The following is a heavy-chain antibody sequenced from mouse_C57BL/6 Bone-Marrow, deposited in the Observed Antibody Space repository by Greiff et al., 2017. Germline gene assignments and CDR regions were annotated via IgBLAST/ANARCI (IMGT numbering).Heavy chain of an antibody. CDR2: IRSKSNNYAT. Sequence: EVQLVESGGGLVQPKGSLKLSCAASGFSFNTYAMNWVRQAPGKGLEWVARIRSKSNNYATYHADSVKDRFTISRDDSESMLYLQMNNLKTEDTAMYYCVRQGGCLRGAMDYWGQGTSVTVSS. J-gene: IGHJ4*01. CDR3: VRQGGCLRGAMDY. D-gene: IGHD2-2*01. CDR1: GFSFNTYA. V-gene: IGHV10-1*01.